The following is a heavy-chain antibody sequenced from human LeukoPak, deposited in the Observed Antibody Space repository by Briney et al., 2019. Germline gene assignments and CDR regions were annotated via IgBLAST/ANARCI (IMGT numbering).Heavy chain of an antibody. CDR2: INPNTGAT. D-gene: IGHD3-22*01. Sequence: GASVKVSCKASGYTFTGYYMHWVRQAPGQGLEWMGWINPNTGATDIAQKFQGRVTITRDTSISTVYMELNSLRSDDTAVYYCARGITGTNMIVVSEYFQHWGQGTLVTVSS. CDR3: ARGITGTNMIVVSEYFQH. J-gene: IGHJ1*01. V-gene: IGHV1-2*02. CDR1: GYTFTGYY.